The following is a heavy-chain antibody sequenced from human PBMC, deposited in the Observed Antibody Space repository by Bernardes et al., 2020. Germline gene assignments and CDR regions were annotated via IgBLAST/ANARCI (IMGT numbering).Heavy chain of an antibody. CDR2: IYYSGST. CDR1: GGSISSSSYY. D-gene: IGHD5-12*01. V-gene: IGHV4-39*01. CDR3: ATYQRWLQLRDY. J-gene: IGHJ4*02. Sequence: SETLSLTCTVSGGSISSSSYYWGWIRQPPGKGLEWIGSIYYSGSTYYNPSLKSRVTISVDTSKNQFSLKLSSVTAADTAVYYCATYQRWLQLRDYWGQGTLVTVSS.